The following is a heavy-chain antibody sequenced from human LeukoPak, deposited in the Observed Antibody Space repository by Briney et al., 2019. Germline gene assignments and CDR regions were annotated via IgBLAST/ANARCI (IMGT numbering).Heavy chain of an antibody. D-gene: IGHD3-10*01. Sequence: SETLSLTCTVSGGSISSSSYYWSWIRQPPGKGLEWIGEINHSGSTNYNPSLKSRVTISVDTSKNQFSLKLSSVTAADTAVYYCARGPKLYGSGSYGLWYNWFDPWGQGTLVTVSS. CDR3: ARGPKLYGSGSYGLWYNWFDP. J-gene: IGHJ5*02. CDR1: GGSISSSSYY. V-gene: IGHV4-39*07. CDR2: INHSGST.